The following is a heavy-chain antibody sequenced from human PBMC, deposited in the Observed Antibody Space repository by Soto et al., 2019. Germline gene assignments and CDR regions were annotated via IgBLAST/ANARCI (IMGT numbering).Heavy chain of an antibody. Sequence: QVQLVQSGVEVREPGASVKVSCKAVRYIFTNYGVSWVRQAPGPGLEWMGWITTYNGNTEYAQKFQGRVSMTTDASTATAYIELGSLRSDASVIYYCARALTGYGMDVWGQGTTVTVSS. CDR1: RYIFTNYG. CDR2: ITTYNGNT. J-gene: IGHJ6*02. CDR3: ARALTGYGMDV. V-gene: IGHV1-18*01.